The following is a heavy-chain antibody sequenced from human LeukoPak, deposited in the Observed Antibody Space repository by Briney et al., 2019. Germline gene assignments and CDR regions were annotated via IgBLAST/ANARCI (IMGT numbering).Heavy chain of an antibody. Sequence: SVKVSCKASGGTFSSYAISWVRQAPGQGLEWMGGIIPIFGTANYAQKFQGRVTITTDEFTSPGYMELSSLRSEATAVYYCARGHFWSGYYFDAFDIWGQATMVTASS. CDR3: ARGHFWSGYYFDAFDI. CDR2: IIPIFGTA. V-gene: IGHV1-69*05. J-gene: IGHJ3*02. D-gene: IGHD3-3*02. CDR1: GGTFSSYA.